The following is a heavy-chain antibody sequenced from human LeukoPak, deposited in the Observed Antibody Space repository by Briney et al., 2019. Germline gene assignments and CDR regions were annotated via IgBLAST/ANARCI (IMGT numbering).Heavy chain of an antibody. J-gene: IGHJ4*02. CDR2: ISANNGRT. CDR3: AREGSGWYYSDY. V-gene: IGHV1-18*01. D-gene: IGHD6-19*01. CDR1: DYTFSSYG. Sequence: ASVKVSCKAFDYTFSSYGITWVRQAPGQGLEWLGWISANNGRTNYAQSLQGRVTMTTDTSTSTAYMELRSLGPDDTAVYYSAREGSGWYYSDYWGQGTLVTVSS.